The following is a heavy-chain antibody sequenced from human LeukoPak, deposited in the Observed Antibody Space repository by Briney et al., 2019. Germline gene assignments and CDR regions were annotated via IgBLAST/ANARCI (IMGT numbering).Heavy chain of an antibody. Sequence: GGSLRLSCAASGFTFSSYSMNWVRQAPGKGLEWVSSISSSSSYIYYADSVKGRFTISRDNAKNSLYLQMNSLRAEDTAVYYCARQASALQYYYNYMDVWGKGTTVIVSS. J-gene: IGHJ6*03. CDR2: ISSSSSYI. D-gene: IGHD6-19*01. V-gene: IGHV3-21*01. CDR1: GFTFSSYS. CDR3: ARQASALQYYYNYMDV.